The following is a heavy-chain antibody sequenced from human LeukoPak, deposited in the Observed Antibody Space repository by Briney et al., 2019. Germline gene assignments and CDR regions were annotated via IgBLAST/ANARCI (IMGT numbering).Heavy chain of an antibody. CDR2: IYSGGST. D-gene: IGHD6-19*01. CDR1: GFTVSSNY. CDR3: AGEYGSGLGYSSGWYDY. J-gene: IGHJ4*02. V-gene: IGHV3-66*01. Sequence: GGSLRLSCAASGFTVSSNYMSWVRQAPGRGLEWVSVIYSGGSTYYADSVKGRFTISRDNSKNTLYLQMNSLRAEDTAVYYCAGEYGSGLGYSSGWYDYWGQGTLVTVSS.